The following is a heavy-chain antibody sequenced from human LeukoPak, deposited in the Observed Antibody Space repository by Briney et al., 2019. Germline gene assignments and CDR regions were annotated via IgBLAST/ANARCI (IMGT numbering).Heavy chain of an antibody. J-gene: IGHJ4*02. Sequence: GGSLRLSCAASGFTFSTYSMNWVRQAPGKGLEWVSSISSSGTYIYYPDSVKGRFTISRDNAKNSLYLQMNSLRAEETAVYYCAREINSWYRGVDCWGQGTLVTVSS. CDR1: GFTFSTYS. CDR2: ISSSGTYI. CDR3: AREINSWYRGVDC. D-gene: IGHD6-13*01. V-gene: IGHV3-21*01.